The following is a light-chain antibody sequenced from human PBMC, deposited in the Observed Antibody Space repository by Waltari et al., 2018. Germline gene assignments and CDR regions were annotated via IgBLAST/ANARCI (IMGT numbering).Light chain of an antibody. V-gene: IGKV3-15*01. Sequence: EIVMTQSPATLSVSPGERATLSCRASQSVSSNLAWLQQKPGQAPSLLIYGASIRATGIPARFSGSGSGTEFTLTISSLQSEDFAVYYCQQYNDWALTFGGGTKVEIK. CDR2: GAS. CDR1: QSVSSN. CDR3: QQYNDWALT. J-gene: IGKJ4*01.